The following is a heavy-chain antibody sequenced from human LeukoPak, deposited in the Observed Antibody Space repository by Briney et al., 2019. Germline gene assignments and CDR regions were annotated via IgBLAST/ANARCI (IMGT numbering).Heavy chain of an antibody. CDR3: AKDTGDYYYYDMDV. CDR2: IWYDGSNK. D-gene: IGHD1-14*01. Sequence: GGSLRLSCAASGVTFSSYGMHWVRQAPGKGLEWVAVIWYDGSNKYYADSVKGRFTISRDNSKNTLYLQMNSLRAEDTALYYCAKDTGDYYYYDMDVWGQGTTVTVSS. CDR1: GVTFSSYG. V-gene: IGHV3-30*02. J-gene: IGHJ6*02.